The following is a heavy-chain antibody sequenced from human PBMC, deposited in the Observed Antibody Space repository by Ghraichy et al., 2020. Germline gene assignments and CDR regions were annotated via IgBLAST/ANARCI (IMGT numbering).Heavy chain of an antibody. CDR3: ARDQFEAVVRTWDAFII. D-gene: IGHD6-19*01. V-gene: IGHV1-18*01. CDR1: GYTFTSYG. CDR2: ISSYNGHT. J-gene: IGHJ3*02. Sequence: ASVKVSCKASGYTFTSYGISWVRQAPGQGLEWMGWISSYNGHTNYAQQLQGRVTMTTDPSTSTAYMEMGSLSTDDPAVYYCARDQFEAVVRTWDAFIICGQETMVTVSS.